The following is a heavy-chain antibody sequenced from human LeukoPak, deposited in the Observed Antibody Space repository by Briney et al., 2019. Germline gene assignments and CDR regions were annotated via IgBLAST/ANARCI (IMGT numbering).Heavy chain of an antibody. J-gene: IGHJ3*02. Sequence: ASVKVSCEASGYTFTSYGISWVRQAPGQGLEWMGWISAYNGNTNYAQKLQGRVTMTTDTSTSTAYMELRSLRSDDTAVYYCARDELELLFGAFDIWGQGTMVTVSS. CDR2: ISAYNGNT. CDR3: ARDELELLFGAFDI. CDR1: GYTFTSYG. V-gene: IGHV1-18*01. D-gene: IGHD1-7*01.